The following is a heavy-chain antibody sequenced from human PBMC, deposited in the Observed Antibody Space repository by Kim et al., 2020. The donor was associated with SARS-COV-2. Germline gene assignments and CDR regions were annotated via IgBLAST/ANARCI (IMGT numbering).Heavy chain of an antibody. Sequence: ASVKVSCKASGFTFTSYYMHWVRQAPGQGLEWMGIINPSGGSTRYAQKFQGRVTMTRDTSTSSVYMELTSLRSEDTAVYYCARDPNIAAAGTGWFDPWGQ. V-gene: IGHV1-46*01. J-gene: IGHJ5*02. CDR3: ARDPNIAAAGTGWFDP. CDR1: GFTFTSYY. CDR2: INPSGGST. D-gene: IGHD6-13*01.